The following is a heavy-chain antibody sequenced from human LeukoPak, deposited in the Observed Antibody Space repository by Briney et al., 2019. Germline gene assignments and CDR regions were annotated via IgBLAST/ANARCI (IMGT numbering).Heavy chain of an antibody. V-gene: IGHV4-59*01. J-gene: IGHJ3*02. CDR2: IYFSGST. CDR1: GGSINSYF. D-gene: IGHD6-6*01. CDR3: ARNLEYSSSNDALDI. Sequence: PSETLSLTCTVSGGSINSYFWSWIRQPPGKGLEWIGYIYFSGSTNYNPSLKSRVTISVDTSKNQFSLKLSSVTAADTAVYYCARNLEYSSSNDALDIWGQGTMVTVSS.